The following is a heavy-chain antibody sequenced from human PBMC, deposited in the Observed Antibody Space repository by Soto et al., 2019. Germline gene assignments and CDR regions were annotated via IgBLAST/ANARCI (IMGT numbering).Heavy chain of an antibody. D-gene: IGHD3-22*01. V-gene: IGHV4-30-4*01. J-gene: IGHJ6*02. CDR3: ARALVTDYNSRDYHYYFAIDV. CDR2: IYHSGST. CDR1: GDSISSVGHY. Sequence: SETLSLTCTVSGDSISSVGHYWSWIRHPPGKGLEWMGYIYHSGSTHYNPSLNSRLTISIDTSTNRFSLNLTSVTAADTAVYYCARALVTDYNSRDYHYYFAIDVWGQVTSVTVSS.